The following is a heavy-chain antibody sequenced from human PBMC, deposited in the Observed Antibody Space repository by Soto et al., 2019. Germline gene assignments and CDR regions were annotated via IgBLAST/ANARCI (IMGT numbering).Heavy chain of an antibody. D-gene: IGHD6-13*01. CDR3: ARNDDSSSNYYLDL. V-gene: IGHV3-33*01. Sequence: QVQLVESGGGVVQPGRSLRLSCAASGFIFSSYAMHWVRQAPGKGLEWVAIIWFDGKNKYYADSVKGRFIISRDNSRKVLYLQMNSLTAEDTAMYYCARNDDSSSNYYLDLWGQGTPVTVSS. CDR2: IWFDGKNK. J-gene: IGHJ4*02. CDR1: GFIFSSYA.